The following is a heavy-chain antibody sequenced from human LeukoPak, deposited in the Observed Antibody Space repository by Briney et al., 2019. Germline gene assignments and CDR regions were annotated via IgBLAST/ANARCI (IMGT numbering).Heavy chain of an antibody. CDR1: GYTFTGYY. D-gene: IGHD1-26*01. J-gene: IGHJ5*02. CDR3: VRDADTSRGRDP. V-gene: IGHV1-18*04. Sequence: GASVKVSCKASGYTFTGYYMHWVRQAPGRGLEWMGWISVVDGDVDYAEDLQTRVTLTAERYTNTVYMELRSLRPDDTAEYYCVRDADTSRGRDPWGQGTLVKVSS. CDR2: ISVVDGDV.